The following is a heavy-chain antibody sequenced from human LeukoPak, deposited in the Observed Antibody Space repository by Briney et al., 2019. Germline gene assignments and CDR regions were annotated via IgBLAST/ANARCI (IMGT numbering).Heavy chain of an antibody. CDR2: INWNGGST. CDR1: GFTFDDYG. D-gene: IGHD2-2*01. J-gene: IGHJ5*02. V-gene: IGHV3-20*04. CDR3: ARDLVVVPAAIPNWFDP. Sequence: GGSLRLSCAASGFTFDDYGMSWVRQAPGKGLEWVSGINWNGGSTGYADSVKGRFTISRDNAKNSLYLQMNSLRAEGTALYYCARDLVVVPAAIPNWFDPWGQGTLVTVSS.